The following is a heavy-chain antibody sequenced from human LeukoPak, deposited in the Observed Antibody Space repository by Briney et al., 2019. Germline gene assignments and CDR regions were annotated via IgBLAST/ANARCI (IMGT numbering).Heavy chain of an antibody. D-gene: IGHD3-10*01. J-gene: IGHJ5*02. CDR1: GGSFSAYY. CDR3: ARGTITTVPGPAREGVRFGP. Sequence: SETLSLTCAVYGGSFSAYYWSWVRQSPGKGLEWIGDVKDRGITDYNPSLKSRVTISKDTSMKQFYLTLSSVTAADTAVYYCARGTITTVPGPAREGVRFGPWGQGTLVTVSS. CDR2: VKDRGIT. V-gene: IGHV4-34*01.